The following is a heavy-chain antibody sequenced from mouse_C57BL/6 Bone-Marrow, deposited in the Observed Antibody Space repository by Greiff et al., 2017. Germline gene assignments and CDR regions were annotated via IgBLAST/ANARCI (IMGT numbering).Heavy chain of an antibody. V-gene: IGHV3-1*01. D-gene: IGHD2-5*01. CDR1: GYSITSGYD. J-gene: IGHJ3*01. CDR3: ARDSSNYGDGFAY. Sequence: EVQLQQSGPGMVKPSQSLSLTCTVTGYSITSGYDWHWIRHFPGNKLEWMGYISYSGSTNYNPSLKSRISITHDTSKNHFFLKLNSVTTEDTATYYCARDSSNYGDGFAYWGQGTLVTVSA. CDR2: ISYSGST.